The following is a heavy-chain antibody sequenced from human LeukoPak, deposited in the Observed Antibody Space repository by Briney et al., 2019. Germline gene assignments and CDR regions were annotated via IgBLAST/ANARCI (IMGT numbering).Heavy chain of an antibody. Sequence: ASVKVSCKASGYTFTGYYMHWVRQAPGQGLEWMGWINPNSGGTSFTQKFQGRVNMTRDTSIRTAYMEVSRLRSDDTAVYYCARGRSIEGSGSLWKYWGQGTLVTVSS. CDR1: GYTFTGYY. CDR3: ARGRSIEGSGSLWKY. D-gene: IGHD3-10*01. V-gene: IGHV1-2*02. CDR2: INPNSGGT. J-gene: IGHJ4*02.